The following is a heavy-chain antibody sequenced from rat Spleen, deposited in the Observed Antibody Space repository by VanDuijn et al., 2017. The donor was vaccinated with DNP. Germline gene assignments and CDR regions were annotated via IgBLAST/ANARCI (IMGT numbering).Heavy chain of an antibody. CDR3: TREQYLHLDH. Sequence: EVQLVESDGGLVQPGRSLRLSCVASGFTFRDFYMAWVRQAPKKGLEWVAPITSRDGSTYYPDSVKGRFTISRDNAKNSLFPPLNSLKSDDTATYYCTREQYLHLDHWGQGVMATVSS. CDR2: ITSRDGST. V-gene: IGHV5S23*01. D-gene: IGHD2-1*01. J-gene: IGHJ2*01. CDR1: GFTFRDFY.